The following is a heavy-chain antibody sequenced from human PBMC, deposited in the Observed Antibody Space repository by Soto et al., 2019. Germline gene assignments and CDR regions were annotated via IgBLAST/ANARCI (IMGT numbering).Heavy chain of an antibody. J-gene: IGHJ4*02. V-gene: IGHV5-10-1*01. CDR3: ARHAGDTSLTFDY. CDR1: GYSFTSYW. CDR2: IDPSDSYT. D-gene: IGHD3-9*01. Sequence: PGESLKISCKGSGYSFTSYWISWVRQMPGKGLEWMGRIDPSDSYTNYSPSFQGHVTISADKSISTAYLQWSSLKASDTAMYYCARHAGDTSLTFDYWGQGTLVTVSS.